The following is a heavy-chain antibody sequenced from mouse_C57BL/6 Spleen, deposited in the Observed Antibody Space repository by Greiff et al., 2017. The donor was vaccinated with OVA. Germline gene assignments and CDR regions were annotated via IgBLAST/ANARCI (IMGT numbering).Heavy chain of an antibody. CDR3: ARFITAVVARAY. D-gene: IGHD1-1*01. V-gene: IGHV1-82*01. Sequence: QVQLQQSGPELVKPGASVKISCKASGYAFSSSWMNWVKQRPGTGLEWIGRIYPGDGDTNYNGKFKGKATLTADKSSSTAYMQLSSLTSEDSAVYFCARFITAVVARAYWGQGTLVTVSA. J-gene: IGHJ3*01. CDR1: GYAFSSSW. CDR2: IYPGDGDT.